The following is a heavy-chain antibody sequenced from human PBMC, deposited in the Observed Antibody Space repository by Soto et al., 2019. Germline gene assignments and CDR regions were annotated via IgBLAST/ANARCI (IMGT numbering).Heavy chain of an antibody. J-gene: IGHJ4*02. D-gene: IGHD2-2*03. CDR2: VFQTGGT. Sequence: QVQLQESGPGLVKPSGPLSLTCTFSSDSLAAENWWSWVRQPPGLGLDWIGEVFQTGGTNYNPSLKSRVTMEVDKSKNQFSLKLISATAADTAVYYCARVFSSCIGWMYYFDFWCQGTLVSVSS. CDR1: SDSLAAENW. CDR3: ARVFSSCIGWMYYFDF. V-gene: IGHV4-4*02.